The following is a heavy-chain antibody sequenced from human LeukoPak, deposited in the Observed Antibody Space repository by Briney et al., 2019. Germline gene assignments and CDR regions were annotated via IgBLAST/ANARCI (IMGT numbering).Heavy chain of an antibody. D-gene: IGHD4-11*01. CDR1: GFTFSNYG. CDR2: ISYDGSNK. Sequence: GGSLRLSCAASGFTFSNYGMHWVRQAPGKGLEWVAVISYDGSNKYYADSVKGRFTISRDNSKNTLYLQMNSLRAEDTAVHYCAKDWSSYSNYYYYYMDVWGKGTTVTVSS. J-gene: IGHJ6*03. CDR3: AKDWSSYSNYYYYYMDV. V-gene: IGHV3-30*18.